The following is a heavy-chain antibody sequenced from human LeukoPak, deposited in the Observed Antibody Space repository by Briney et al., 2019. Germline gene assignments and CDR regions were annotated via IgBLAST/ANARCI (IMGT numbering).Heavy chain of an antibody. CDR2: ISAYNGNT. CDR3: ARYYSSSSFVKGWSNWFDP. V-gene: IGHV1-18*01. CDR1: GYTFTSYG. J-gene: IGHJ5*02. D-gene: IGHD6-6*01. Sequence: ASAKVSCKASGYTFTSYGISWVRQAPGQGLEWMGWISAYNGNTNYAQKLQGRVTMTTDTSTSTAHMELRSLRSDDTAVYYSARYYSSSSFVKGWSNWFDPWGQGTLVTVSS.